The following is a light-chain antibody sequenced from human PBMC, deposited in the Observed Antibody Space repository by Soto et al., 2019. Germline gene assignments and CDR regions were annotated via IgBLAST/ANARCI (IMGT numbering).Light chain of an antibody. Sequence: QSVLTQPPSVSGAPGHRVTISCTGSSSNIGAGYDVHWYQQLPGTAPKLLIYGNSNRPSGVPDRFSGSKSGTSASLAITGLQAEDDADYYCQSYDSSLSGAVFGGGTQLTVL. CDR1: SSNIGAGYD. CDR3: QSYDSSLSGAV. J-gene: IGLJ7*01. CDR2: GNS. V-gene: IGLV1-40*01.